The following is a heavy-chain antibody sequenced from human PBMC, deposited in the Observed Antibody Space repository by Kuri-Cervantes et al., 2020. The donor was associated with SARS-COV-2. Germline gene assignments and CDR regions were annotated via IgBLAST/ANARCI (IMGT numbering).Heavy chain of an antibody. V-gene: IGHV1-2*02. CDR1: GNTFTGYY. CDR3: ARDPAWTGDGP. J-gene: IGHJ5*02. CDR2: INLNTDGT. D-gene: IGHD3/OR15-3a*01. Sequence: ASVKVSCKAPGNTFTGYYIHWVRQAPGQGLEWMGWINLNTDGTHYAQNFQGRVTMTRDTSISTAYMELTRLRSDDTAVYYCARDPAWTGDGPWGQGTLVTDSS.